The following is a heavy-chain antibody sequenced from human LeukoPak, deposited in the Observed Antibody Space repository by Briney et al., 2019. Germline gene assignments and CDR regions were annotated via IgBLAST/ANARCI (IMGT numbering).Heavy chain of an antibody. CDR3: AKHKYSSSWYRRNWFDP. J-gene: IGHJ5*02. CDR2: ISGSGGST. V-gene: IGHV3-23*01. Sequence: GGSLRLSCAASGFTFSSYAVSWVRQAPGKGLEWVSAISGSGGSTYYADSVKGRFTISRDNSKNTLYLQMNSLRAEDTAVYYCAKHKYSSSWYRRNWFDPWGQGTLVTVSS. CDR1: GFTFSSYA. D-gene: IGHD6-13*01.